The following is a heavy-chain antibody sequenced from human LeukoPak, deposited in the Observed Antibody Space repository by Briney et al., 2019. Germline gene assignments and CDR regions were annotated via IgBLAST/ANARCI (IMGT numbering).Heavy chain of an antibody. CDR1: GFIFSNYA. Sequence: GGSLRLSCTASGFIFSNYAMSWVRQAPGKGLEWVANIKQDGSEKHYGDSVRGRFTISRDNAKNSLYLQMSSLGVDDTAVYYCARYSNSGPIEYWGQETLVTVSS. J-gene: IGHJ4*02. CDR3: ARYSNSGPIEY. V-gene: IGHV3-7*01. D-gene: IGHD2-15*01. CDR2: IKQDGSEK.